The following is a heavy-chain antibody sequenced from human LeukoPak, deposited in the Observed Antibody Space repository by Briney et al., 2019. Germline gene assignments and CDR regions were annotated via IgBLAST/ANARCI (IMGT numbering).Heavy chain of an antibody. J-gene: IGHJ4*02. V-gene: IGHV3-11*04. Sequence: GGSLRLSCAASGFAFSDYYMSWIRQAPGKGLEWVSYISSSGSTIYYADFVKGRFTISRDNAKNSLYLQMNSLRAEDTAVYYCARDFRGYSHLDYWGQGTLVTVSS. CDR3: ARDFRGYSHLDY. CDR1: GFAFSDYY. CDR2: ISSSGSTI. D-gene: IGHD5-18*01.